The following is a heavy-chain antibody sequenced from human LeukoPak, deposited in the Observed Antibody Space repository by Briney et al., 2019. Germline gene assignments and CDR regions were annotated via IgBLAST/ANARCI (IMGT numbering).Heavy chain of an antibody. Sequence: GASVKVSCKTSGYTFIDYFIHWVRQAPGQGLEWMGRLNPNNGDTYYAQDFQGRVTMTRDTSISTAYMELSRLTSDDTAVYYCARDLSSTSNWEFDYWRQGTLVTVSS. J-gene: IGHJ4*02. CDR3: ARDLSSTSNWEFDY. V-gene: IGHV1-2*06. CDR2: LNPNNGDT. D-gene: IGHD7-27*01. CDR1: GYTFIDYF.